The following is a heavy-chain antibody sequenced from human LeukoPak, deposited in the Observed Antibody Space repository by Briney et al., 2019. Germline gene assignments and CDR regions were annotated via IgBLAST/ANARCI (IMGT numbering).Heavy chain of an antibody. CDR3: ARPGGRSGLAEYFQH. J-gene: IGHJ1*01. CDR2: INHSGST. Sequence: PGGSLRLSCVASGFTFSSYAMSWVRQPPGKGLEWVGEINHSGSTNYNPSLKSRVTISIDTSKNQFSLKLTSVTAADTAVYYCARPGGRSGLAEYFQHWGQGTLVTVSS. CDR1: GFTFSSYA. V-gene: IGHV4-34*01. D-gene: IGHD6-19*01.